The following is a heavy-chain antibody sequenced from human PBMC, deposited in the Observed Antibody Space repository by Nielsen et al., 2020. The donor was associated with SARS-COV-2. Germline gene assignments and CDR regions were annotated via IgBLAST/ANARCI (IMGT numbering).Heavy chain of an antibody. Sequence: GESLKISCKGSGYSFSNFWISWVRQTPGKGLEWVGRIDPDGSFTNYGPSFQGHVTISADKSINTAYLQWNSLKASDSAMYYCARGDWVPRQYYYMDVWGKGTTVTVSS. CDR3: ARGDWVPRQYYYMDV. V-gene: IGHV5-10-1*01. CDR1: GYSFSNFW. D-gene: IGHD2-21*02. J-gene: IGHJ6*04. CDR2: IDPDGSFT.